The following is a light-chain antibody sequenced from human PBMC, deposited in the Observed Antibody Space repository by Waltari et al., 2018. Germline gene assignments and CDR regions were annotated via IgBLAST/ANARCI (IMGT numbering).Light chain of an antibody. Sequence: DIVMTQSPDSLAVSLGERATINCTSSQSVLYSSNNKNYFAWYQQKPGQPPRLLIYWASTRESGVPDRFSGSGSGTDFTLTISSLQAEDVAVYYCQQYYSIPYTFGQGTKLEIK. CDR1: QSVLYSSNNKNY. CDR2: WAS. V-gene: IGKV4-1*01. J-gene: IGKJ2*01. CDR3: QQYYSIPYT.